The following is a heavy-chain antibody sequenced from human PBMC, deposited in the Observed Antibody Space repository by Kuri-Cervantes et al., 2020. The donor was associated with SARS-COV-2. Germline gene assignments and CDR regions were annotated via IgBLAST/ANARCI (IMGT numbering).Heavy chain of an antibody. Sequence: ASVKVSCKVSGYTLTELSMHWVRQAPGKGLEWMGGFDPEDGETIYAQKFQGRVTMTEDTSTDTAYMEVSSLSFEDTAIYYCARDSGDWNPDGLDIWGQGTMVTVSS. D-gene: IGHD1-1*01. J-gene: IGHJ3*02. CDR2: FDPEDGET. CDR1: GYTLTELS. V-gene: IGHV1-24*01. CDR3: ARDSGDWNPDGLDI.